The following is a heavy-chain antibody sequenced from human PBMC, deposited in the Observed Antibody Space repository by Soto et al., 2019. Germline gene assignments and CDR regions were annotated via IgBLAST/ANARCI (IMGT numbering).Heavy chain of an antibody. J-gene: IGHJ4*02. CDR1: GGSISSYY. D-gene: IGHD3-10*01. CDR2: IYYSGST. V-gene: IGHV4-59*01. Sequence: KQSQTLSLTCTVSGGSISSYYWSWIRQPPGKGLEWIGYIYYSGSTNYNPSLKSRVTISVDTSKNQFSLKLSSVTAADTAVYYCARAKQGVGIGGYYFDYWGQGTLVTVSS. CDR3: ARAKQGVGIGGYYFDY.